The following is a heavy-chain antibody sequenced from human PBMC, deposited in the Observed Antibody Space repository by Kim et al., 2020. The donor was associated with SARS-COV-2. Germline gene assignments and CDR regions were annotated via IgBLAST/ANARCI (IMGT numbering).Heavy chain of an antibody. V-gene: IGHV4-59*01. CDR2: IYYSGST. Sequence: SETLSLTCTVSGGSISSYYWSWIRQPPGKGLEWIGYIYYSGSTNYNPSLKSRVTISVDTSKNQFSLKLSSVTAADTAVYYCARGGDSSGWDFDYWGQGTLITVSS. CDR3: ARGGDSSGWDFDY. J-gene: IGHJ4*02. D-gene: IGHD6-19*01. CDR1: GGSISSYY.